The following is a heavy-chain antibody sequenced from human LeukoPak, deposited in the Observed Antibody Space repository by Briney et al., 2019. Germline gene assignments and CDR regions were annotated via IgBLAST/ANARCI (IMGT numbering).Heavy chain of an antibody. Sequence: GGSLRLSCAVSGFTFSGYSMNWVRQAPGKGLEWVSSLSGSSSYIYYADSVKGRFTISRDNARNSLYLQMNSLSAEDTAVYYCATVPGDYWGQGTLVTVSS. CDR2: LSGSSSYI. J-gene: IGHJ4*02. V-gene: IGHV3-21*01. CDR1: GFTFSGYS. CDR3: ATVPGDY. D-gene: IGHD7-27*01.